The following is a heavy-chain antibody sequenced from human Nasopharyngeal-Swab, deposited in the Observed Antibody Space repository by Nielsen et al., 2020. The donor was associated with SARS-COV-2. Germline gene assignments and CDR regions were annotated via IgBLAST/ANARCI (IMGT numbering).Heavy chain of an antibody. J-gene: IGHJ4*02. CDR2: ISAYNGNT. D-gene: IGHD3-3*01. CDR1: GYTFTSYG. Sequence: ASVKVSCNASGYTFTSYGISWVRQAPGQGLEWMGWISAYNGNTNYAQKLQGRVTMTTDASTSTVYMELRSLRSDDTAVYYCARVLEGGPYLRHDYWGQGTLVTVSS. V-gene: IGHV1-18*01. CDR3: ARVLEGGPYLRHDY.